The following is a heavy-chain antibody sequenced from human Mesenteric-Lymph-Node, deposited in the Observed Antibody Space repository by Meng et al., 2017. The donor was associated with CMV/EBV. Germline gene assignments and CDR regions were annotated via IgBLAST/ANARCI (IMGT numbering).Heavy chain of an antibody. D-gene: IGHD3-10*01. V-gene: IGHV3-9*01. CDR1: GFTFDDYA. CDR3: AKDWSGS. J-gene: IGHJ5*02. CDR2: ISWNSGSI. Sequence: SLKISCAASGFTFDDYAMHWVRQAPGKGLEWVSGISWNSGSIGYADSVKGRFTISRDNAKNSLYLQMNSLRAEDTAVYYCAKDWSGSWSQGTLVTVSS.